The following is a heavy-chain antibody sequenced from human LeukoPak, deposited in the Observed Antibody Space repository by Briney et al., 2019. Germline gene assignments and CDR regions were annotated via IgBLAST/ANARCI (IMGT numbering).Heavy chain of an antibody. D-gene: IGHD2-2*01. J-gene: IGHJ4*02. V-gene: IGHV3-7*03. CDR3: ARVSTSCYLAFDY. Sequence: GGSLRLSCAASGFTFSGYWMSWVRQAPGKGLEWVANIKQDGSEKYYVDSVKGRFTISRDNAKNSLYLQMNSLRAEDTAVYYCARVSTSCYLAFDYWGQGTLVTVSS. CDR2: IKQDGSEK. CDR1: GFTFSGYW.